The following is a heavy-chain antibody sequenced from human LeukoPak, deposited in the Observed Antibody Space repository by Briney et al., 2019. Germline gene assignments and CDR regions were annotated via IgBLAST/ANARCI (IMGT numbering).Heavy chain of an antibody. CDR3: ARDPGYESWSPFWGGMDV. V-gene: IGHV3-74*01. CDR2: ITRDGSST. CDR1: GFTFSSSW. J-gene: IGHJ6*04. Sequence: GGSLRLSCAASGFTFSSSWMHWVRQAPGKGLVRVSRITRDGSSTTYADSVKGRFTTSRDNAKNTLYLQMDSLRDDDTAVYYCARDPGYESWSPFWGGMDVWGNGTTVIVSS. D-gene: IGHD3-16*01.